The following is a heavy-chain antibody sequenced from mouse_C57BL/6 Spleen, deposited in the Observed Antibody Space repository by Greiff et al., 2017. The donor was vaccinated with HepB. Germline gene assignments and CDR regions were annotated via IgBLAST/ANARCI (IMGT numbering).Heavy chain of an antibody. CDR3: ARHEVLWNAMDY. Sequence: VKLMESGAELVKPGASVKLSCKASGYTFTEYTIHWVKQRSGQGLEWIGWFYPGSGSIKYNEKFKDKATLTADKSSSTVYMELSRLTSEDSAVYFCARHEVLWNAMDYWGQGTSVTVSS. V-gene: IGHV1-62-2*01. D-gene: IGHD1-1*02. CDR1: GYTFTEYT. J-gene: IGHJ4*01. CDR2: FYPGSGSI.